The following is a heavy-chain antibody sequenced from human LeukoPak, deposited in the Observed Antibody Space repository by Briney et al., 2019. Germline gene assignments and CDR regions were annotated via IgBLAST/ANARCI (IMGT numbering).Heavy chain of an antibody. V-gene: IGHV3-9*01. CDR2: ISWNSGSI. CDR3: AKGPYYYDSSGPFDY. Sequence: GRSLRLSCAASGFTFDDYAMPWVRQAPGKGLEWVSGISWNSGSIGYADSVKGRFTISRDNAKNSLYLQMNSLRAEDTALYYCAKGPYYYDSSGPFDYWGQGTLVTVSS. D-gene: IGHD3-22*01. CDR1: GFTFDDYA. J-gene: IGHJ4*02.